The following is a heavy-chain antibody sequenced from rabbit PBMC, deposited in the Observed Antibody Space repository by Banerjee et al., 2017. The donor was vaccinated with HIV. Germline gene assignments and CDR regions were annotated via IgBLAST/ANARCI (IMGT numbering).Heavy chain of an antibody. CDR2: IAAGSGSST. J-gene: IGHJ4*01. Sequence: QSLEESGGDLVKPGASLTLTCTASGFSFSSGYCMCWVRQAPGKGLEWIACIAAGSGSSTYYAGWAKGRFTISKTSSTTVTLQMTSLTAADTATYFCVRSTSGYDIGDLWGPGTLVTVS. CDR1: GFSFSSGYC. CDR3: VRSTSGYDIGDL. V-gene: IGHV1S40*01. D-gene: IGHD1-1*01.